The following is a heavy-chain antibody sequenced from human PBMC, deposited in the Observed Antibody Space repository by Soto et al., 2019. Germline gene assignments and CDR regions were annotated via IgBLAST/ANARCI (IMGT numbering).Heavy chain of an antibody. V-gene: IGHV1-18*01. CDR3: ASHTTFGLVTNDAFDI. CDR2: ISAYNGNT. J-gene: IGHJ3*02. CDR1: GYTFTSYG. D-gene: IGHD3-3*01. Sequence: QVQLVQSGAEVKKPGASVKVSCKASGYTFTSYGISWVRQAPGQGLEWMGWISAYNGNTNYAQKLQGRVTMTTDTSTSTAYMELRSLRSDDTAVYYCASHTTFGLVTNDAFDIWGQGTMVTVSS.